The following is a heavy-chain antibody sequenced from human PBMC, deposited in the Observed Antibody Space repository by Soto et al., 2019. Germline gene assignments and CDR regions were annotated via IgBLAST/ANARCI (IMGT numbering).Heavy chain of an antibody. D-gene: IGHD2-2*02. CDR2: IYPGDSDT. Sequence: GESLKISCKGSGYSFTSYWIGWVHQMPGKGLEWMGIIYPGDSDTRYSPSFQGQVTISADKSISTAYLQWSSLKASDTAMYYCARHCSSTSCYNSWFDPWGQGTLVTVSS. V-gene: IGHV5-51*07. CDR3: ARHCSSTSCYNSWFDP. J-gene: IGHJ5*02. CDR1: GYSFTSYW.